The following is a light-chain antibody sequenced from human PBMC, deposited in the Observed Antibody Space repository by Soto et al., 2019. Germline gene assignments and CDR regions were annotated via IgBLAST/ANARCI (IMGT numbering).Light chain of an antibody. Sequence: IVLTPSPATPSVSPGEGATLSCRASQSVSSNLTWYQQKPGQAPRLLIYGASSRATGIPDRFSGSGSGTDFTLTIRRLEPEDFAVYYCQQYGSSYPWTFGQGTKVDIK. V-gene: IGKV3-20*01. CDR3: QQYGSSYPWT. CDR2: GAS. J-gene: IGKJ1*01. CDR1: QSVSSN.